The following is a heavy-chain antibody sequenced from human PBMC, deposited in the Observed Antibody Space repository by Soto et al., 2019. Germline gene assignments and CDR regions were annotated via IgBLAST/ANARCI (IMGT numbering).Heavy chain of an antibody. D-gene: IGHD4-17*01. CDR3: AREVDYGENWFDP. Sequence: PSETLFLTCTVSGGSISSGGYYWSWIRQHPGKGLEWIGYIYYSGSTKYNPSLKSRVTISVDTSKNQFSLKLSSVTAADTAVYYCAREVDYGENWFDPWGQGTLVPVSS. V-gene: IGHV4-61*08. CDR1: GGSISSGGYY. CDR2: IYYSGST. J-gene: IGHJ5*02.